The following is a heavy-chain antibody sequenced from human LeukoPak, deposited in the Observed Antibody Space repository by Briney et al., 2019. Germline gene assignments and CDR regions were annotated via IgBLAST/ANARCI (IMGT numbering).Heavy chain of an antibody. CDR2: ITGDGGST. D-gene: IGHD1-1*01. CDR3: ARSNWPYYFDY. CDR1: EFTFSNYW. J-gene: IGHJ4*02. V-gene: IGHV3-74*01. Sequence: GGSLRLSCAASEFTFSNYWMHWVRQAPGKGLVWVSWITGDGGSTRYADSVKGRFTISRDNAKNTLYLQVNSLRAEDTAVYHCARSNWPYYFDYWGQGALVTVSS.